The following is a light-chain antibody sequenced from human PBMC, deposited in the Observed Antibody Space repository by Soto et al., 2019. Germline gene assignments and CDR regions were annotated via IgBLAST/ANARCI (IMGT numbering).Light chain of an antibody. Sequence: QSVLTHPASVSGSPGQPITISCTGTPSDVVSYNRVSWYQQAPGTAPKLIIHDVTNRPSAVPDRFSGSKSVNTASLTISGLQTEDEADYYCNSYTTSCTYVFGTGTKVTVL. V-gene: IGLV2-18*02. CDR1: PSDVVSYNR. J-gene: IGLJ1*01. CDR2: DVT. CDR3: NSYTTSCTYV.